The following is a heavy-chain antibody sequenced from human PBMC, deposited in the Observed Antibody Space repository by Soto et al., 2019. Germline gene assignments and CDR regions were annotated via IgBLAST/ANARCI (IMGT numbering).Heavy chain of an antibody. Sequence: EVQLVESGGGLVQPGGSLRLSCAASGFTFSSYSMNWVRQDPGKGLEWVSYISSSSSTIYYADSVKGRFTISRDNAKYELYLQMNSLRDEDTAVYYCARDLRLVRSQGYWGQGTLVTVSS. V-gene: IGHV3-48*02. CDR1: GFTFSSYS. J-gene: IGHJ4*02. CDR3: ARDLRLVRSQGY. CDR2: ISSSSSTI. D-gene: IGHD4-17*01.